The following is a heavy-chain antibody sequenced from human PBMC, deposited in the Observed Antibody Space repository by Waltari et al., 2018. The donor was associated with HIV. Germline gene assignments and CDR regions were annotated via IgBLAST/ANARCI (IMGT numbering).Heavy chain of an antibody. Sequence: HLPESGPILAKPSETLSLTCIVPGGSVSTGTYYCSWIRQPPGQSLEWIGYISYSGSTNDSPAPTSRVTVSVDTSKNQVSLKLNSLTAADTAVYYCASHVDYYDRSGFYFDHWGQGTLVTVSS. V-gene: IGHV4-61*01. CDR2: ISYSGST. D-gene: IGHD3-22*01. CDR1: GGSVSTGTYY. J-gene: IGHJ4*02. CDR3: ASHVDYYDRSGFYFDH.